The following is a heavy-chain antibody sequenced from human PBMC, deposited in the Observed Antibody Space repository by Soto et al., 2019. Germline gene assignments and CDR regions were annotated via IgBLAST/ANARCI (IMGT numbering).Heavy chain of an antibody. V-gene: IGHV4-39*07. D-gene: IGHD2-2*01. CDR3: ARLYCGSTNCYDLFHY. CDR1: GGSISSSSYY. J-gene: IGHJ4*02. Sequence: PSETLSLTCTVSGGSISSSSYYWGWIRQPPGKGLEWIGSIYYSGSTYYNPSLKSRVTISVDTSKNQFSLKLRSVTAADTAVYYCARLYCGSTNCYDLFHYWGQGTSVTVSS. CDR2: IYYSGST.